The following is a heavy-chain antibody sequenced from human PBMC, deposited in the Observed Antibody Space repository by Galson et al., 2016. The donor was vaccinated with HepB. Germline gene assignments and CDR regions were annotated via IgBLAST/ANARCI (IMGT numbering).Heavy chain of an antibody. D-gene: IGHD1-26*01. CDR1: GFTFSSFA. CDR3: ANPLGPGWYFDL. J-gene: IGHJ2*01. CDR2: ITGSGDST. Sequence: SLRLSCAASGFTFSSFAMNWVRQAPGKGLEWVSGITGSGDSTYYADSVRGRFTISRDNSQNTLYLQMNSLRAEDTAVYYCANPLGPGWYFDLWGRGTLVTVSS. V-gene: IGHV3-23*01.